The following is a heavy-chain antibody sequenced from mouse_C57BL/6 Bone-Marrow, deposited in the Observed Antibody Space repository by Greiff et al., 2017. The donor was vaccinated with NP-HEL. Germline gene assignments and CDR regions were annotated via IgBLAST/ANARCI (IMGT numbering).Heavy chain of an antibody. J-gene: IGHJ4*01. CDR3: VLYYGSYYYAMDY. V-gene: IGHV1-52*01. CDR1: GYTFTSYW. Sequence: QVQLQQPGAELVRPGSSVKLSCKASGYTFTSYWMHWVKQRPIQGLEWIGNIDPSDSETHYNQKFKDKATLTVDKSSSTAYMQLSSLTSEDSAVYYCVLYYGSYYYAMDYWGQGTSVTVSS. CDR2: IDPSDSET. D-gene: IGHD1-1*01.